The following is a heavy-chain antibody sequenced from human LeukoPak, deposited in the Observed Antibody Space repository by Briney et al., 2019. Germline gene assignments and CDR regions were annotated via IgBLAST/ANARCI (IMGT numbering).Heavy chain of an antibody. V-gene: IGHV3-21*01. Sequence: GGSLRLSCAASGFTFSSYSMNWVRQAPGKGLEWVSSISSSSSYIYYADSVKGRFTISRDNAKNSLYLQMNSLRAEDTAVYYCARDSLPIEDSLLYYFDYWGQGTLVTVSS. D-gene: IGHD3/OR15-3a*01. CDR2: ISSSSSYI. CDR1: GFTFSSYS. CDR3: ARDSLPIEDSLLYYFDY. J-gene: IGHJ4*02.